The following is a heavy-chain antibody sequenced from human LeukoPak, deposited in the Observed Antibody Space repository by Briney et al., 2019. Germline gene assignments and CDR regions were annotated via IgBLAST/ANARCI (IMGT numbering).Heavy chain of an antibody. J-gene: IGHJ6*02. V-gene: IGHV4-59*08. CDR1: GGSFSGYY. CDR3: ARLGQYYYYGMDV. CDR2: IYYSGST. Sequence: SETLSLTCAVYGGSFSGYYWSWIRQPPGKGLEWIGYIYYSGSTNYNPSLKSRVTISVDTSKNQFSLKLSSVTAADTAVYYCARLGQYYYYGMDVWGQGTTVTVSS.